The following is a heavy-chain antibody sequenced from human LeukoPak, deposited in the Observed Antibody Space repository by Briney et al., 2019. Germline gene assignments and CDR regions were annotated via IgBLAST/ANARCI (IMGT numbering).Heavy chain of an antibody. Sequence: GGSLRLSCAASGFTFSSYSMNWVRQAPGKGLECVSSISSSSSSIYYADSVKGRFTISRDDAKNSLYLQMNSLRAEDTAVYYCARDRGSIFGVVHQGGHFDYWGQGTLVTVSS. J-gene: IGHJ4*02. CDR2: ISSSSSSI. CDR1: GFTFSSYS. V-gene: IGHV3-21*01. D-gene: IGHD3-3*01. CDR3: ARDRGSIFGVVHQGGHFDY.